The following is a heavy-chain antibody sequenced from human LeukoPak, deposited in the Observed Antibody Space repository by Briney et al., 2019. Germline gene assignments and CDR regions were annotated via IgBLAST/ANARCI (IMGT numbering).Heavy chain of an antibody. CDR1: GGSISSGGYY. CDR3: AREPTYRSNDAFDI. Sequence: SETLSLTCTVSGGSISSGGYYWSWIRQPPGKGLEWIGYIYHSGSTYYNPSLKSRVTISVDRSKNQFSLKLSSVTAADTAVYYCAREPTYRSNDAFDIWGQGTMVTVSS. J-gene: IGHJ3*02. CDR2: IYHSGST. V-gene: IGHV4-30-2*01. D-gene: IGHD2-2*01.